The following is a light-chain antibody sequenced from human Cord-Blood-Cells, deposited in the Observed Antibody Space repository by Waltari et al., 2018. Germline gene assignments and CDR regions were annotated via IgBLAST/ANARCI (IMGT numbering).Light chain of an antibody. CDR3: QQYGSSPRT. CDR2: GAS. V-gene: IGKV3-20*01. CDR1: QSVSSSY. Sequence: ETVLTQSPGTLSLSPGERATLSCRASQSVSSSYLAWYQQKPGQAPSLLIYGASSRATGLPGRFSGSGSGTDFTLTISRLEPEDFAVYYCQQYGSSPRTFGQGTKLEIK. J-gene: IGKJ2*01.